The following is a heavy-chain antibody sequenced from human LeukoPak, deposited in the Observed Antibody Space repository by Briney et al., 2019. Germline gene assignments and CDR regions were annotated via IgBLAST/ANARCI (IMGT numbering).Heavy chain of an antibody. D-gene: IGHD4-17*01. V-gene: IGHV1-69*04. Sequence: GASVKVSCKASGGTFSSYAISWVRQAPGQGLEWMGRIIPIFGIANYAQKFQGRVTITADKSTSTAYMELSSLRSEDTAVYYCARDETPGDYGFGYWGQGTLVTVSS. CDR1: GGTFSSYA. J-gene: IGHJ4*02. CDR2: IIPIFGIA. CDR3: ARDETPGDYGFGY.